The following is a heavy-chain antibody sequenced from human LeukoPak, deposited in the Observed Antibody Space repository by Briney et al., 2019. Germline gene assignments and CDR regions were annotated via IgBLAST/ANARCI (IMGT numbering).Heavy chain of an antibody. CDR2: IIPIFGTA. J-gene: IGHJ4*02. CDR3: ARLYVDTAMVDFDY. Sequence: SVKVSCKASGGTFSSYAISWVRQAPGQGLEWMGGIIPIFGTANYAQKFQGRVTITADKSTSTACMELSSLRSEDTAVYYCARLYVDTAMVDFDYWGQGTLVTVSS. CDR1: GGTFSSYA. V-gene: IGHV1-69*06. D-gene: IGHD5-18*01.